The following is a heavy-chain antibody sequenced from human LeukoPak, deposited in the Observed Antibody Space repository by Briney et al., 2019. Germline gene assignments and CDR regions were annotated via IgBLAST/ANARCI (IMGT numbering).Heavy chain of an antibody. CDR2: ISKDGGST. CDR1: GLTFSEYW. J-gene: IGHJ4*02. D-gene: IGHD1-14*01. V-gene: IGHV3-74*03. CDR3: TSGIGTYDY. Sequence: GGSLRLPCAVSGLTFSEYWMHWVRQDAGKGLVWVAGISKDGGSTEYADFVKGRCTISRDNAKNTLYLQMNSLTVDDTAVYYCTSGIGTYDYWGLGAQVTVSS.